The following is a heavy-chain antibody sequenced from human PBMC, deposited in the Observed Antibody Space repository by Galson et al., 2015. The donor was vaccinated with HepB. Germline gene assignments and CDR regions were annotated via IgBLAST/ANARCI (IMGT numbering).Heavy chain of an antibody. CDR3: VRGSDSGWYGDFDY. V-gene: IGHV1-18*01. CDR1: GYTFTNYD. J-gene: IGHJ4*02. D-gene: IGHD6-19*01. CDR2: ISASTGTT. Sequence: SVKVSCKASGYTFTNYDISWVRQAPGQGLEWMGWISASTGTTNYAQKFQGRVTMTTDTSTSTAYMELRSLRSADTAVFYCVRGSDSGWYGDFDYWGQGTLVTVSS.